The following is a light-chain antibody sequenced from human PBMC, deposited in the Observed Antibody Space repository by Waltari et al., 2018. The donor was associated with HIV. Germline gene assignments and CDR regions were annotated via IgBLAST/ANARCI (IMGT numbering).Light chain of an antibody. CDR2: RNE. CDR1: SSNIGSNS. CDR3: AAYDDNLPGWM. V-gene: IGLV1-47*01. Sequence: QSVLTQPPSASGTPGQRVTISCSGSSSNIGSNSVFWYQQFPGTAPKVLIYRNEQRPSGVSDRFSASRSGTSASLVISGLRSEDEADYYCAAYDDNLPGWMFGGGTKLTAL. J-gene: IGLJ3*02.